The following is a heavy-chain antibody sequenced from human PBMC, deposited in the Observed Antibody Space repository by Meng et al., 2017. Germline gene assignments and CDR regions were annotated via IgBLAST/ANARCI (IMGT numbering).Heavy chain of an antibody. D-gene: IGHD1-26*01. CDR1: GGSISSYY. CDR3: TRASVWYSGGY. J-gene: IGHJ4*02. Sequence: GSLRLSCTVSGGSISSYYWSWIRQPPGKGLEWIGYIYYSGSTNYNPSLKSRVTISVDTSKNQFSLKLNSVSAADTAVYYCTRASVWYSGGYWGQGTLVTVSS. CDR2: IYYSGST. V-gene: IGHV4-59*08.